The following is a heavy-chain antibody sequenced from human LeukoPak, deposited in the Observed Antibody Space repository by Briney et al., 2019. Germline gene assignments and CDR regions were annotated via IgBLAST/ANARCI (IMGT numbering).Heavy chain of an antibody. D-gene: IGHD6-19*01. J-gene: IGHJ4*02. CDR1: GYSFTSYW. CDR2: IYPGDSDI. CDR3: ARLSIAVSGDFDY. Sequence: GESLKISCKGSGYSFTSYWIGWVRQMPGKGLEWMGIIYPGDSDIRYSPSFQGQVTISADKSISTAYLQWTSLKASDTAIYYCARLSIAVSGDFDYWGRGTLVTISS. V-gene: IGHV5-51*01.